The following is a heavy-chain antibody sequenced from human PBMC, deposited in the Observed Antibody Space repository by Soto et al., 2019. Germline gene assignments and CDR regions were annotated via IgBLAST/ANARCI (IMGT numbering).Heavy chain of an antibody. CDR1: GFTFSSYG. D-gene: IGHD3-22*01. V-gene: IGHV3-30*18. CDR2: ISYDGSNK. Sequence: ESGGGVVQPGRSPRLSCAASGFTFSSYGMHWVRQAPGKGLEWVAVISYDGSNKYYADSVKGRFTISRDNSKNTLYLQMNSLRAEDTAVYYCAKEHLNLIVVVITTVGDYYGMDVWGQGTTVTVSS. J-gene: IGHJ6*02. CDR3: AKEHLNLIVVVITTVGDYYGMDV.